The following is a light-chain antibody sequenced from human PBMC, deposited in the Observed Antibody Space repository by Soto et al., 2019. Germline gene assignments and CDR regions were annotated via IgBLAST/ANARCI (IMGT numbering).Light chain of an antibody. CDR2: AAS. Sequence: DIQMTQSPSSLSASVGDRVTMTCRASQSITTHVNWYQQKPGKAPKLLIYAASSLQSGVPSRFSGSGSGTDFTLTISSLQPEDFATYYCQQTYSDPPLTFGGGTKVEIK. CDR1: QSITTH. CDR3: QQTYSDPPLT. V-gene: IGKV1-39*01. J-gene: IGKJ4*01.